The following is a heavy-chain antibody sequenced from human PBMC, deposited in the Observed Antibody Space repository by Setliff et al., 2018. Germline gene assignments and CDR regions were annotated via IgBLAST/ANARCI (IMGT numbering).Heavy chain of an antibody. CDR2: TIPLFGTT. V-gene: IGHV1-69*05. CDR1: GGTFSSYG. CDR3: ARDGLGAFSLRSMDV. Sequence: SVKVSCKASGGTFSSYGISWVRQAPGQGLEWMGGTIPLFGTTSYAQKFQGRVTIITDESTSTAYMEMSSLRSEDTAVYYCARDGLGAFSLRSMDVWGKGTTVTVSS. J-gene: IGHJ6*04. D-gene: IGHD3-3*02.